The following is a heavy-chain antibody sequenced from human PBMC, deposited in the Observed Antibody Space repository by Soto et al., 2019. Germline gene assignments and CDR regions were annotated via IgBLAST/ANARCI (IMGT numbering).Heavy chain of an antibody. D-gene: IGHD1-1*01. CDR1: GGSVNSGNYY. Sequence: QVQLQQWGAGLLKPSETLSLTCAVFGGSVNSGNYYWSWIRQPPGKGLEWIGEMSHSGGTHCNPSLKSRVTISADTSKNQFSLKMSSVTAADTALYYCARVERGTATTVVDAFDIWGPGTLVTVSS. CDR3: ARVERGTATTVVDAFDI. J-gene: IGHJ3*02. V-gene: IGHV4-34*01. CDR2: MSHSGGT.